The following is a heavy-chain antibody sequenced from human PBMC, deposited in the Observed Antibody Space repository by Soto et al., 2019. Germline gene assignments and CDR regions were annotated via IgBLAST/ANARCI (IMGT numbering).Heavy chain of an antibody. V-gene: IGHV4-30-2*01. Sequence: LSLTCAVSGGSISSGGYSWSWIRQPPGKGLEWIGYIYHSGSTYYNPSLKSRVTISVDRSKNQFSLKLSSVTAADTAVYYCARGEGAYYYYGMDVWGQGTTVTVSS. CDR2: IYHSGST. D-gene: IGHD1-26*01. CDR1: GGSISSGGYS. J-gene: IGHJ6*02. CDR3: ARGEGAYYYYGMDV.